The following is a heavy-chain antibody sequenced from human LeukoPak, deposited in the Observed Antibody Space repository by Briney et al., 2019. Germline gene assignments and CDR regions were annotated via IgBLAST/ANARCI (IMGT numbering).Heavy chain of an antibody. CDR1: GGSISSYY. Sequence: SETLSLTCTVSGGSISSYYWSWIRQPPGKGLEWIGEINHSGSTNYNPSLKSRVTISVDTSKNQFSLKLSSVTAADTAVYYCASSSGSSYLDYWGQGTLVTVSS. D-gene: IGHD2-2*01. J-gene: IGHJ4*02. V-gene: IGHV4-34*01. CDR3: ASSSGSSYLDY. CDR2: INHSGST.